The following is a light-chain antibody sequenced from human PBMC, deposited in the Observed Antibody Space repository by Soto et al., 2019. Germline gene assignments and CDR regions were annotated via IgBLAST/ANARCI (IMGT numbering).Light chain of an antibody. CDR2: WAS. J-gene: IGKJ5*01. CDR3: QHYYTTPVT. V-gene: IGKV4-1*01. CDR1: QSVLYSSNNKNY. Sequence: DIVMTQSPDSLAVSLGERATINCKSSQSVLYSSNNKNYLAWYQQKPGQPPKLLIYWASTRESGVPDRFSGGGSGTDFTLTISSLQAEDVAVYYCQHYYTTPVTFGQGTRLEIK.